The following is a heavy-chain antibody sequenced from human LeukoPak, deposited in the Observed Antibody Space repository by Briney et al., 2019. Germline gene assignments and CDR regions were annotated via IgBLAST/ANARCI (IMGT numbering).Heavy chain of an antibody. CDR3: AKDWGIYYGMDV. CDR1: GFTFSNYA. CDR2: ITHSGATT. Sequence: GGSLRLSCAASGFTFSNYALSWVRQAPGKGLEWVSSITHSGATTYYADSVKGRFTISRDNSKNTLYLQMNSLRAEDTAVYYCAKDWGIYYGMDVWGQGTTVTVSS. V-gene: IGHV3-23*01. D-gene: IGHD6-13*01. J-gene: IGHJ6*02.